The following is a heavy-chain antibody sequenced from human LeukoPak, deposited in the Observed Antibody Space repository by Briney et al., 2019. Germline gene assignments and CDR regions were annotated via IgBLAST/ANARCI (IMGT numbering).Heavy chain of an antibody. J-gene: IGHJ4*02. V-gene: IGHV3-13*04. CDR2: IGTAGDT. CDR1: GFTFSSYD. D-gene: IGHD1-26*01. CDR3: ARTSGSYYEFDQ. Sequence: GGSLRLSCAASGFTFSSYDMHWVRQATGKGLEWVSAIGTAGDTYYPGSVKGRFTISRENAKSSLYLQMNSLRAGDTAVYYCARTSGSYYEFDQGGQGTLVTVSS.